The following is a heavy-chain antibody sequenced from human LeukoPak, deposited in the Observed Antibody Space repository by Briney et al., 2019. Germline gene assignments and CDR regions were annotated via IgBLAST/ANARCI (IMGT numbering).Heavy chain of an antibody. Sequence: SETLSLTCIVSSDSMRSYYWSWIRQAPGKGLEWLGHQDDREDTNYNPSLKGRGSISVDTSTNQFSLRLRSVTAADTAVYYCARDSRYVSGWFDDGLDVWGPGTTVTVSS. CDR1: SDSMRSYY. CDR3: ARDSRYVSGWFDDGLDV. D-gene: IGHD3-10*01. J-gene: IGHJ6*02. CDR2: QDDREDT. V-gene: IGHV4-59*01.